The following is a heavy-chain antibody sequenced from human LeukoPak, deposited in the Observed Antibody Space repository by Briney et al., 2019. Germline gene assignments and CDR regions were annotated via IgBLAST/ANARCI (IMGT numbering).Heavy chain of an antibody. CDR3: AREGEGYYDAFDI. Sequence: GGSLRLSYAASGFTFSSYGMHWLRQAPGKGLEWVAVIWYDGSNKYYADSVKGRFTISRDNSKNTLYLQMNSLRAEDTAVYYCAREGEGYYDAFDIWGQGTMVTVSS. CDR2: IWYDGSNK. D-gene: IGHD3-16*01. V-gene: IGHV3-33*01. CDR1: GFTFSSYG. J-gene: IGHJ3*02.